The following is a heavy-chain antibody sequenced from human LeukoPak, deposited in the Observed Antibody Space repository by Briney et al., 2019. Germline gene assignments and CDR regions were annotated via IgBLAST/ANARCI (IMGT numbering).Heavy chain of an antibody. CDR3: ARSIAAAGDY. Sequence: PGRSLRLSCAASGFTFSSYSMNWVRQAPGKGLKWVSSISSSSSYIYYADSVKGRFTISRDNAKNSLYLQMNSLRAEDTAVYYCARSIAAAGDYWGQGTLVTVSS. CDR2: ISSSSSYI. V-gene: IGHV3-21*01. CDR1: GFTFSSYS. J-gene: IGHJ4*02. D-gene: IGHD6-13*01.